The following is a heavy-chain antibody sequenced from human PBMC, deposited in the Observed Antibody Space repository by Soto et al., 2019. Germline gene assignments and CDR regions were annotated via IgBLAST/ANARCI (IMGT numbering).Heavy chain of an antibody. Sequence: VASGKVSGKAPGYNLTSYVMHWVRQAPGQGLEWMGIINPSGGSTSYAQKFQGRVTMTRDMSTSTVYMELSSLRSEDTAVYYCARGGSRSIAAAGTLDYWG. CDR2: INPSGGST. CDR1: GYNLTSYV. J-gene: IGHJ4*01. V-gene: IGHV1-46*03. D-gene: IGHD6-13*01. CDR3: ARGGSRSIAAAGTLDY.